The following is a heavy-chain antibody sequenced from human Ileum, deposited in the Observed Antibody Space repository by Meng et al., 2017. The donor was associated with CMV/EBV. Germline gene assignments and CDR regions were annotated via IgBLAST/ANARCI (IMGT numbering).Heavy chain of an antibody. V-gene: IGHV4-4*02. Sequence: GAVQELGQAPAMLSRTRSVAGGGSSSSIWSNSWWSGGKEPAWNGLDSMREISHSGRTNYNPSFKCRVTMSEENSKKQSSLNLGSAAAAECAVYYCASSRDYAWDSWGRGTLVTVSS. J-gene: IGHJ4*02. D-gene: IGHD4-17*01. CDR1: SSSIWSNSW. CDR3: ASSRDYAWDS. CDR2: ISHSGRT.